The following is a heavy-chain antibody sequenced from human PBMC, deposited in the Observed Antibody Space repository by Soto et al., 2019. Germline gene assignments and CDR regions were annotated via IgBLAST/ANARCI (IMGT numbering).Heavy chain of an antibody. CDR1: GYTFTSYG. CDR2: ISAYNGNT. CDR3: ARVPYSSSSGGYYYYYGMDV. D-gene: IGHD6-6*01. J-gene: IGHJ6*02. V-gene: IGHV1-18*01. Sequence: QVQLVQSGAEVKKPGASVKVSCKASGYTFTSYGISWVRQAPGQGLEWMGWISAYNGNTNYAQKLQGRVTMTTDTSTSTAYMELRSLRSDDTAVYYCARVPYSSSSGGYYYYYGMDVWGQGTTVTVSS.